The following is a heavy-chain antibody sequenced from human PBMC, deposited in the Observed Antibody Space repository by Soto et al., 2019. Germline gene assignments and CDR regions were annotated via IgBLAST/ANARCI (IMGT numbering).Heavy chain of an antibody. CDR3: ANDYGDSITYYFDY. CDR1: GFTFSSYA. CDR2: ISGSGGST. Sequence: EVQLLESGGGLVQPGGSLRLSCAASGFTFSSYAMIWVRQAPGKGLEWVSAISGSGGSTYYADSVKGRFTISRDNSKNTLYLQMNSLRAEDTAVYYCANDYGDSITYYFDYWGQGTLVTVSS. J-gene: IGHJ4*02. V-gene: IGHV3-23*01. D-gene: IGHD4-17*01.